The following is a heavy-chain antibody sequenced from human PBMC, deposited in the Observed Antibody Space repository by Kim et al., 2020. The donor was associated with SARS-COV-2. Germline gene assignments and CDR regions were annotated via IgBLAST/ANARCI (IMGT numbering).Heavy chain of an antibody. D-gene: IGHD6-13*01. Sequence: ADSVRGRFTIAGEKHKNPLSLQMDSLRGEDTAVYYCAKHMRAAAGILDYWGQGTLVTVSS. J-gene: IGHJ4*02. V-gene: IGHV3-33*03. CDR3: AKHMRAAAGILDY.